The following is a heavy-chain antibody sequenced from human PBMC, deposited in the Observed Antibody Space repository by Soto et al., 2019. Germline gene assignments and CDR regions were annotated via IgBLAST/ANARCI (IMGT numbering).Heavy chain of an antibody. CDR3: ARDRGIAAAGIHYYYGMDV. CDR2: IYYSGST. D-gene: IGHD6-13*01. Sequence: QVQLQESGPGLVKPSETLSLTCTVSGGSISSYYWSWIRQPPGKGLEWIGYIYYSGSTNYNPSLKSRVTISVDTSKNQFSLKLSSVTAAETAVYYCARDRGIAAAGIHYYYGMDVWGQGTTVTVSS. V-gene: IGHV4-59*01. J-gene: IGHJ6*02. CDR1: GGSISSYY.